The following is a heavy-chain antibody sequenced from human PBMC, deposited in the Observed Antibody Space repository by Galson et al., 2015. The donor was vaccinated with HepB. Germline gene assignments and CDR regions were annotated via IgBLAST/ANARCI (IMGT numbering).Heavy chain of an antibody. Sequence: SVKVSCKASGYTFTRYPIHWVRQAPGQRLEWMGWLNVGNGNTIYSQKFQGRVTITMDTSATTAYMELSSLRSEDTAVYYCARGIPRWGYFDWLAPVNGMDVWGQGTTVTVSS. J-gene: IGHJ6*02. CDR1: GYTFTRYP. CDR3: ARGIPRWGYFDWLAPVNGMDV. D-gene: IGHD3-9*01. V-gene: IGHV1-3*01. CDR2: LNVGNGNT.